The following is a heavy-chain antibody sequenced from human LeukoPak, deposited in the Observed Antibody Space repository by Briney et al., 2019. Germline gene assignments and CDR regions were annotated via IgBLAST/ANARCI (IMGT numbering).Heavy chain of an antibody. D-gene: IGHD5-18*01. J-gene: IGHJ4*02. CDR2: IYYSGST. CDR1: GGSISSYY. Sequence: SETLCLTCTVSGGSISSYYWSWIRQPPGKGLEWIGYIYYSGSTNYNPSLKSRVTISVDTSKNQFSLKLSSVTAADTAVYYCARVRGYSYGQFDYWGQGTLVTVSS. V-gene: IGHV4-59*01. CDR3: ARVRGYSYGQFDY.